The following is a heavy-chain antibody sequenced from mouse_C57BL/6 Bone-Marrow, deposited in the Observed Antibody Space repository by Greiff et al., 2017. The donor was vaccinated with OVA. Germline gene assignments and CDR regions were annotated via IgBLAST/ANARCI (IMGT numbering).Heavy chain of an antibody. CDR3: ARDKSPFDY. Sequence: QVQLQQSGAELARPGASVKLSCKASGYTFTSYGISWVKQRTGQGLEWIGEIYPRSGNTYYNEKFKGKATLTAEKSSSTAYMELRSLTSEDSAVYFCARDKSPFDYWGQGTTLTVSS. CDR2: IYPRSGNT. J-gene: IGHJ2*01. V-gene: IGHV1-81*01. CDR1: GYTFTSYG.